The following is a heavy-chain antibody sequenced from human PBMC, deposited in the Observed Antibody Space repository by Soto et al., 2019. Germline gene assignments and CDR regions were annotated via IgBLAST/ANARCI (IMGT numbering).Heavy chain of an antibody. V-gene: IGHV1-3*01. J-gene: IGHJ5*02. Sequence: QVQLVQSGAEVKKPGASVKVSCKAYGCTFTSYAMHWVRQAPGQRLEWMGWINAGNGNTKYSQKFQGRVTITRDTSASTAYMELSSLRSDDTAVYYCARAGRNTYYDILTGYYHNWFDPWGQGTLVTVSS. D-gene: IGHD3-9*01. CDR3: ARAGRNTYYDILTGYYHNWFDP. CDR1: GCTFTSYA. CDR2: INAGNGNT.